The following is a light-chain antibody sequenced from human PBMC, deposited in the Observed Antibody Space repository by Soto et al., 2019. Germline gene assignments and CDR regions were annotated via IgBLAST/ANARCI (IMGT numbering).Light chain of an antibody. CDR2: AAS. V-gene: IGKV1-27*01. CDR1: QGISSY. CDR3: QKYYSAPET. J-gene: IGKJ1*01. Sequence: DIQMTQSPSSLSASVGDRVTITCRASQGISSYLAWYQQKPGKVPKVLIYAASTLHSGVPSRFSSSGSGTEFTLTISNVQPEDVATYYCQKYYSAPETFGQGTKVDIK.